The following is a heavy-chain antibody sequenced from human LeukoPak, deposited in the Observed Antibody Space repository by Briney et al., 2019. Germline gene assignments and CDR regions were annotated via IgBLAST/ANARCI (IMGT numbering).Heavy chain of an antibody. J-gene: IGHJ4*02. CDR3: VRDYVWESHRQFDY. Sequence: GGSLRLSCAASGFTFSSFDIHWVRQAPGKGLQWVAFIRNDGSNKYYADSVRGRFTISRDNSKNTLYLQMNSLRAEDTAVYYCVRDYVWESHRQFDYWGQGTMVTVSS. V-gene: IGHV3-30*02. CDR2: IRNDGSNK. D-gene: IGHD3-16*01. CDR1: GFTFSSFD.